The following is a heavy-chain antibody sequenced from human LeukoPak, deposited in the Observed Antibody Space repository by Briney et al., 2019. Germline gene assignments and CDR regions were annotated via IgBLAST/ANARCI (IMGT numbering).Heavy chain of an antibody. D-gene: IGHD3-3*01. CDR2: ISAYNGNT. CDR1: GYTFTSYG. Sequence: ASVKVSCKASGYTFTSYGISWVRQAPGQGLEWMGWISAYNGNTNYAQKLQGRVTMTTDTSTSTAYMELRSLRSDDTAVYYCARIPSPYYDFWSGYLTDKYYFDYWGQGTLVTVSS. CDR3: ARIPSPYYDFWSGYLTDKYYFDY. J-gene: IGHJ4*02. V-gene: IGHV1-18*01.